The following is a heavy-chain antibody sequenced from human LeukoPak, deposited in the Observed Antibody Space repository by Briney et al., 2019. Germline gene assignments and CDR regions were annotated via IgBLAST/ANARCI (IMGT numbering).Heavy chain of an antibody. CDR3: ARDFGAYCSSTSCRGGDRPYYYYYMDV. CDR1: GFTFNSYA. D-gene: IGHD2-2*01. CDR2: ITGSGGTI. V-gene: IGHV3-23*01. Sequence: PGGSLRLSCAASGFTFNSYAMSWVRQAPGKGLEWVSGITGSGGTIYYADSVKGRFTISRDNAKNSLYLQMNSLRAEDTAVYYCARDFGAYCSSTSCRGGDRPYYYYYMDVWGKGTTVTISS. J-gene: IGHJ6*03.